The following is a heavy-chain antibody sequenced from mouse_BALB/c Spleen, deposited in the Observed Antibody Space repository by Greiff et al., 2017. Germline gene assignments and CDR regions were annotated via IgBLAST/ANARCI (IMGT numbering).Heavy chain of an antibody. V-gene: IGHV1-84*02. D-gene: IGHD3-2*01. CDR1: GYTFTDYY. CDR2: IYPGSGNT. J-gene: IGHJ4*01. CDR3: ARATARAPYYYAMDY. Sequence: LVESGPELVKPGASVKISCKASGYTFTDYYINWVKQKPGQGLEWIGWIYPGSGNTKYNEKFKGKATLTVDTSSSTAYMQLSSLTSEDTAVYFCARATARAPYYYAMDYWGQGTSVTVSS.